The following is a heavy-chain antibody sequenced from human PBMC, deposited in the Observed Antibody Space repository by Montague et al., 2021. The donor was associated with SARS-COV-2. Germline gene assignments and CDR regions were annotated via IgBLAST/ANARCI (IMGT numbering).Heavy chain of an antibody. CDR3: ARLAGQSPRCSYYYYYMDF. CDR2: INHSGST. CDR1: GGSFSGYY. V-gene: IGHV4-34*01. J-gene: IGHJ6*03. D-gene: IGHD3-10*02. Sequence: SETLSLTCAVYGGSFSGYYWSWIRQPPGKGLEWVGEINHSGSTNYNPSLKSRVTISVDTSKNQFSLKLSSVTAADTAVYYCARLAGQSPRCSYYYYYMDFWGKGTPVTVSS.